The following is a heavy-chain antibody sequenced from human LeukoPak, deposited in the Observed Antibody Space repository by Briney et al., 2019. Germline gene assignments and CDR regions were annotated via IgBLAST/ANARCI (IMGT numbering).Heavy chain of an antibody. J-gene: IGHJ3*02. CDR2: INPNSGGT. CDR3: ARDCPIYGDAFDI. D-gene: IGHD2/OR15-2a*01. Sequence: ASVKVSCKASGYTFTDYYIHWVRQAPGQGLEWLGWINPNSGGTNFAQKFQGWVTMTRDTSITTAYTELSRLKSDDTAVYYCARDCPIYGDAFDIRGQGTMVTVSS. CDR1: GYTFTDYY. V-gene: IGHV1-2*04.